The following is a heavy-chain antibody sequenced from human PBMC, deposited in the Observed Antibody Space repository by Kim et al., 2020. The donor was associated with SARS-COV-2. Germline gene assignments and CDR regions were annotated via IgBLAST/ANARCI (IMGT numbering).Heavy chain of an antibody. CDR3: ARLQSSGGYYPSEYFQH. V-gene: IGHV5-51*01. D-gene: IGHD3-22*01. CDR1: GYSFTSYW. CDR2: IYPGDSDT. Sequence: GESLKISCKGSGYSFTSYWIGWVRQMPGKGLEWMGIIYPGDSDTRYSPSFQGQVTISADKSISTAYLQWSSLKASDTAMYYCARLQSSGGYYPSEYFQHWGQGTLVTVSS. J-gene: IGHJ1*01.